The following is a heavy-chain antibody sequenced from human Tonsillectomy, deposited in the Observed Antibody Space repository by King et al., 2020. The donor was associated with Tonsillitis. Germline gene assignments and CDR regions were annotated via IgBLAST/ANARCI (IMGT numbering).Heavy chain of an antibody. CDR2: IKQAGSEK. J-gene: IGHJ4*02. V-gene: IGHV3-7*01. CDR3: ALLPLRYFDWNY. D-gene: IGHD3-9*01. Sequence: VQLVESGGGLVQPGGSLRLSCAASGFTFSSYWMSWVRQAPGKGLEWVANIKQAGSEKYYVDSVKGRFTISRDNAKNSLSLQMNSLRAEDTAVYYCALLPLRYFDWNYWGQGTLVTVSS. CDR1: GFTFSSYW.